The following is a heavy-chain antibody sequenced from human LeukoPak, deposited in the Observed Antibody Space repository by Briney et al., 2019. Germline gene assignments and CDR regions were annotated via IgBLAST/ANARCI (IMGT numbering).Heavy chain of an antibody. CDR3: AVGNCPTTSCYPGVAFDI. J-gene: IGHJ3*02. Sequence: PSQTLSLTCTVSGGLISRIEYYWGWVRQSPVRGLEWLGHIYHTGTTLYSPHLNNRLALSVDSSKNQFSLTLNSVTAADTAVYYCAVGNCPTTSCYPGVAFDIWGQGTMVTVSS. CDR1: GGLISRIEYY. CDR2: IYHTGTT. V-gene: IGHV4-30-4*01. D-gene: IGHD2-2*01.